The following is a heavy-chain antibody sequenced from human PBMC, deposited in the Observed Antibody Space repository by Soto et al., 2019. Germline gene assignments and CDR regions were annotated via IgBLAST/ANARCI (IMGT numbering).Heavy chain of an antibody. V-gene: IGHV4-4*02. Sequence: ASETMSVTCTVASGNISSSDWWSWVRQPPGKGLEWIGEIYHSGSTNYNPSLKSRVTISVDKSKDQFSLKLRSVTAADTAVYYCARINMWEGFFDYWGQGTLVTVSS. D-gene: IGHD1-26*01. CDR2: IYHSGST. CDR3: ARINMWEGFFDY. J-gene: IGHJ4*02. CDR1: SGNISSSDW.